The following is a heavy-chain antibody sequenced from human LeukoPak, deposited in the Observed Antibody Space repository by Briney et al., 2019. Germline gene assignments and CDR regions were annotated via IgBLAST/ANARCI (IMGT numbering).Heavy chain of an antibody. CDR2: IYYSGST. CDR1: GGSISSGDYY. Sequence: SETLSLTCTVSGGSISSGDYYWSWIRQPPGKGLEWIGYIYYSGSTYYNPSLKSRVTISVDTSKNQFSLKLSSVTAADTAVYYCARGDAGDYYFDYWGQGTLVTASS. V-gene: IGHV4-30-4*01. J-gene: IGHJ4*02. CDR3: ARGDAGDYYFDY. D-gene: IGHD4-17*01.